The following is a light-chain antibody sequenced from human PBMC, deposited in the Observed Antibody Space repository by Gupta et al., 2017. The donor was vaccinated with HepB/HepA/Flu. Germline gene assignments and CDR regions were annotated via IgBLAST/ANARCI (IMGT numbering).Light chain of an antibody. CDR2: GS. V-gene: IGLV3-19*01. CDR1: SLRTYY. J-gene: IGLJ3*02. CDR3: KSRDTSGSPLV. Sequence: SSELTQDPAVSVALGQTVAITCQGDSLRTYYASWYQQKQGQAPILVIYGSNRPSGIPDRFSGSSSGNTASLTITGAQAEDEADYYCKSRDTSGSPLVFGGGTKLTVL.